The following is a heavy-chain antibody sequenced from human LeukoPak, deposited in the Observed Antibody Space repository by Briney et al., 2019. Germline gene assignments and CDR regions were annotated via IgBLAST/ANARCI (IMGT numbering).Heavy chain of an antibody. CDR3: AREGHYDFWSDSN. D-gene: IGHD3-3*01. J-gene: IGHJ4*02. CDR1: GYSISSGYY. CDR2: IYHSGST. V-gene: IGHV4-38-2*02. Sequence: SETLSLTCTVSGYSISSGYYWGWIRQPPGKGLEWIGSIYHSGSTYYNPSLKSRVTISVDTSKNQFSLKLSSVTAADTAVYYCAREGHYDFWSDSNWSQGTLVTVSS.